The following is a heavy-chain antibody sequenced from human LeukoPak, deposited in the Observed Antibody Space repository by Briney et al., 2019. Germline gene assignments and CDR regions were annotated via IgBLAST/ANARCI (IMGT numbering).Heavy chain of an antibody. CDR2: SDNEKRET. CDR1: GYTHTELS. CDR3: AAERVYGILDY. Sequence: ASMKVSCKVSGYTHTELSMHWVRQTPGKGLEWMGGSDNEKRETIYARKFQGRVTMTEDTSTDTAYMELSSLRSEDTTVYHCAAERVYGILDYWGQGTLVTVSS. V-gene: IGHV1-24*01. D-gene: IGHD2-8*01. J-gene: IGHJ4*02.